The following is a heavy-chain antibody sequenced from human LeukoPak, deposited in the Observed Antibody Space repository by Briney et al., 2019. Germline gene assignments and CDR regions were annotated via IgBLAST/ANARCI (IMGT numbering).Heavy chain of an antibody. CDR1: GFTSSSDA. CDR2: IIGSGGST. Sequence: GGSLRLSCVPSGFTSSSDAMSWVRQAPGKGLEWVSAIIGSGGSTYYADSVKGRFTLSRDNSKNTLYLQMNSLRAEDTAVSYCAKDRGYDFWSGYYAYDYWGQGTLVTVSS. D-gene: IGHD3-3*01. V-gene: IGHV3-23*01. CDR3: AKDRGYDFWSGYYAYDY. J-gene: IGHJ4*02.